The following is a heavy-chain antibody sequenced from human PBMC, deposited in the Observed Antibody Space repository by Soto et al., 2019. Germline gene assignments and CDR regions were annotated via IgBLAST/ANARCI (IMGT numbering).Heavy chain of an antibody. J-gene: IGHJ4*02. D-gene: IGHD5-18*01. CDR3: ASYVDTAMALDY. CDR2: IIPIFGTA. CDR1: GGTFSSYA. Sequence: GASVKVSCKASGGTFSSYAISWVRQAPGQGLEWMGGIIPIFGTANYAQKFQGRATITADESTSTAYMELSSLRSEDTAVYYCASYVDTAMALDYWGQGTLVTVSS. V-gene: IGHV1-69*13.